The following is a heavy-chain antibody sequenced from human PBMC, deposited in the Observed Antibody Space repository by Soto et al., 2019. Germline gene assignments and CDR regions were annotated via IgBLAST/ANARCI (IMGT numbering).Heavy chain of an antibody. D-gene: IGHD3-10*01. V-gene: IGHV4-31*03. CDR2: ILNNGTT. CDR1: GGSLSTAGYY. Sequence: QVQLQESGPGLVKPSQTLSLTCFVSGGSLSTAGYYWSWIRQHPGKGLEWLGYILNNGTTRYNSSLESRITIAIDSSETHFSLKLISVTAADTAVYYCARGWVVRGILPWYFDTWGQGTLITVSS. J-gene: IGHJ5*02. CDR3: ARGWVVRGILPWYFDT.